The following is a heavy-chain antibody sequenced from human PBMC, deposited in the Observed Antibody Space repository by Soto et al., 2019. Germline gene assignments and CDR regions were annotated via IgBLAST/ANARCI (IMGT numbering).Heavy chain of an antibody. D-gene: IGHD2-2*02. Sequence: QVQLVESGGGVAQPGRSLSLSVAASEFTFSTYAIHGVRQAPGKGLEWGAVISYDGTNKYYADSVKGRFTISRDNSKNTLYLQMNSLRAEDTAVYYCARAAGYWSSTSCYIYYGMDVWGQGTPVTVSS. CDR2: ISYDGTNK. V-gene: IGHV3-30-3*01. CDR1: EFTFSTYA. J-gene: IGHJ6*02. CDR3: ARAAGYWSSTSCYIYYGMDV.